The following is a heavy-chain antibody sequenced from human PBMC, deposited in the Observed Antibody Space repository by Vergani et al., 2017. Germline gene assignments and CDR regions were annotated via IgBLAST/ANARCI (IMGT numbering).Heavy chain of an antibody. CDR2: VWFDGSSE. CDR1: GFTFNRYG. V-gene: IGHV3-30*02. CDR3: ARDLAYCHEGSCAL. D-gene: IGHD2-15*01. J-gene: IGHJ4*02. Sequence: QVQLVQSGGGVVQPGGSLRLSCVASGFTFNRYGMQWVRQAPGKGLEWVAYVWFDGSSEYYADSVKGRFIVSIDNSNDALYLQMNSLRTDDTAVYYCARDLAYCHEGSCALWGQGSVVTVSS.